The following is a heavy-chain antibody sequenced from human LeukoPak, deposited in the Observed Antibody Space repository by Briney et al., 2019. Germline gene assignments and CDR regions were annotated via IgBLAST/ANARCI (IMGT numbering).Heavy chain of an antibody. CDR3: AKDRFGYNKSIDC. CDR2: ISGSGIST. V-gene: IGHV3-23*01. D-gene: IGHD5-24*01. J-gene: IGHJ4*02. CDR1: GFTFSIHA. Sequence: GGSLRLSCAASGFTFSIHAMNWVRQAPGKGLEWVSAISGSGISTYYADSVKGRFTISRDNSKNTVYLQMNSLRVEDTAVYYCAKDRFGYNKSIDCWGQGILVTVSS.